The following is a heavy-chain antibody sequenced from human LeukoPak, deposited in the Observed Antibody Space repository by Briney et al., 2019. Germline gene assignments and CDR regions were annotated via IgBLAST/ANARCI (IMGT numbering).Heavy chain of an antibody. CDR2: MNPNSGNT. CDR3: ARGPPYSSGWYADY. CDR1: GYTFTSYD. Sequence: ASVQVSCKASGYTFTSYDINWVRQATGQGLEWMGWMNPNSGNTGYAQKFQGRVTMTRNTSIRTAYMELSSLRSEDTAVYYCARGPPYSSGWYADYWGQGTLVTVSS. J-gene: IGHJ4*02. D-gene: IGHD6-19*01. V-gene: IGHV1-8*01.